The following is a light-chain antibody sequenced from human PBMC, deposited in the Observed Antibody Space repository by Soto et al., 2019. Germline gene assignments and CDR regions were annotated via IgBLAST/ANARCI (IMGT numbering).Light chain of an antibody. CDR2: DAS. Sequence: EIVLTQSPATLSLSPGERATLSCRASQSVSSYLAWYQQKPGQAPRLLIYDASNRATGIPARFSGSGSGTDFTLPIRSLEPDDFAVYYCQQRSNCTMSTFGQGTKLEIK. V-gene: IGKV3-11*01. J-gene: IGKJ2*01. CDR1: QSVSSY. CDR3: QQRSNCTMST.